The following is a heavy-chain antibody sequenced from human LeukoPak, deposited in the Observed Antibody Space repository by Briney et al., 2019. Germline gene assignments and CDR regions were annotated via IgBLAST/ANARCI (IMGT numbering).Heavy chain of an antibody. J-gene: IGHJ6*03. Sequence: PSETLSLTCAVSGVSISSGDYYWTWIRQPPGKGLEWIGYISYSGSTYYNPSLKSGITISLDTSKNQFSLKVTSVTAADTAVYYCARGENSYYMDVWGTGTTVTVSS. V-gene: IGHV4-30-4*01. CDR1: GVSISSGDYY. CDR2: ISYSGST. CDR3: ARGENSYYMDV.